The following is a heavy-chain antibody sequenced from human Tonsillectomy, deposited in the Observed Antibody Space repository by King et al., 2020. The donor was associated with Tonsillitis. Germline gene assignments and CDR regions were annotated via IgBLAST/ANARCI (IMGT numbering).Heavy chain of an antibody. CDR2: IKSKADGGTT. CDR1: GFIFSNAW. V-gene: IGHV3-15*01. CDR3: TTFRHH. Sequence: VQLVESGGGLVKPGGSLRLSCAASGFIFSNAWMSWVRQAPGKGLEWVGRIKSKADGGTTDYAAPVKGSFTIPRDDSKNTLYLQINSLTTDDTAVYYCTTFRHHWGQGTLVTVSS. J-gene: IGHJ1*01.